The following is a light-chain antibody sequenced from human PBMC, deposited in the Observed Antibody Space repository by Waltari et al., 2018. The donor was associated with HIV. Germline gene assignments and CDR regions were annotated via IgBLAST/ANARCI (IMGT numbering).Light chain of an antibody. Sequence: DIQMTQSPSILSASVGDRVTITCRASQSISSWLAWYQQKPGKAPKLLIYKASSLESGVPSRVSGSGSGTEFTLTISSLQPYDFATYYCQQYNSYSRTFGQGTKVEIK. CDR2: KAS. J-gene: IGKJ1*01. CDR1: QSISSW. V-gene: IGKV1-5*03. CDR3: QQYNSYSRT.